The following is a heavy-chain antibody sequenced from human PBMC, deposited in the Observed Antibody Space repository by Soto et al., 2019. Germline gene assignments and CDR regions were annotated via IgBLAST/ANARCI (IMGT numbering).Heavy chain of an antibody. CDR3: ARLPLLWFGELRGYYYGMDV. J-gene: IGHJ6*02. CDR1: GFTFDDYA. V-gene: IGHV3-9*01. Sequence: GGSLRLSCAASGFTFDDYAMHWVRQAPGEDLEWVSGISWNSGSIGYADSVKGRFTISRDNAKNSLYLQMSSLRAEDTALYYCARLPLLWFGELRGYYYGMDVWGQGTTVTVSS. CDR2: ISWNSGSI. D-gene: IGHD3-10*01.